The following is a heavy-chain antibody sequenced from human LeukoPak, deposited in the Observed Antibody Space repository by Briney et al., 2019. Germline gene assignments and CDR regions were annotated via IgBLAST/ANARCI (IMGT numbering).Heavy chain of an antibody. CDR2: ISGSGGST. J-gene: IGHJ3*02. CDR3: AKDPYYDTHMPYGWGQWDAFDI. CDR1: GFTFSSYA. V-gene: IGHV3-23*01. D-gene: IGHD3-22*01. Sequence: GGSLRLSCAASGFTFSSYAMSWVRQAPGKGLEWVSAISGSGGSTYYADSVKGRFTISRDNSKNTLYLQMNSLRAEDTAVYYCAKDPYYDTHMPYGWGQWDAFDIWGQGTMVAVSS.